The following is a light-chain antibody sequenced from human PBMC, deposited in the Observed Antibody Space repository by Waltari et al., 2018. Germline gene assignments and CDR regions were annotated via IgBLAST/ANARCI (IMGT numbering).Light chain of an antibody. J-gene: IGLJ2*01. CDR3: SSYTSSSTLV. Sequence: QSALTQPASVSGSPGQSITISCTGTSSDVGGYNYVSWYQQHPGKAPKLMFYEVNKRPPVVSTRFSGSKSGNTASLTISGLQAEDEADYYCSSYTSSSTLVFGGGTKLTVL. CDR2: EVN. V-gene: IGLV2-14*01. CDR1: SSDVGGYNY.